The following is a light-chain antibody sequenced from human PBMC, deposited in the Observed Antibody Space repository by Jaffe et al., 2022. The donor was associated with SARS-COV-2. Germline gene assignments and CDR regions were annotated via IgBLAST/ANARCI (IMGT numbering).Light chain of an antibody. J-gene: IGLJ3*02. CDR2: VNSNGRH. V-gene: IGLV4-69*01. Sequence: QLVLTQSPSASASLGASVKLTCTLSSGHSDYAIAWHQQHPEKGPRYLMKVNSNGRHSKGDGIPDRFSGSSTGAERYLTISSLQSEDEADYYCQTWGTGVRVFGGGTKLTVL. CDR1: SGHSDYA. CDR3: QTWGTGVRV.